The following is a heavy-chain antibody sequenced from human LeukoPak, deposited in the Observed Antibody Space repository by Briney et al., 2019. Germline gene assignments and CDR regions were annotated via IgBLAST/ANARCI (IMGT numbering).Heavy chain of an antibody. CDR3: AKGGYYYDSSGHAFDI. Sequence: GGSLRLSCAASGFTFDDYAMHWVRQAPGKGLEWVSGISWNSGSIGYADSVKGRFTISRDNAKTSLYLQMNSLRAEDMALYYCAKGGYYYDSSGHAFDIWGQGTMVTVSS. CDR2: ISWNSGSI. D-gene: IGHD3-22*01. J-gene: IGHJ3*02. CDR1: GFTFDDYA. V-gene: IGHV3-9*03.